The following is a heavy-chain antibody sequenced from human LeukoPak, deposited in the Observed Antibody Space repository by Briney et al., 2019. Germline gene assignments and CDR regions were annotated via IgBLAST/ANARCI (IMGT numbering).Heavy chain of an antibody. CDR1: GFTFSHYG. V-gene: IGHV3-30*03. CDR2: ISYDGAYK. CDR3: ATNPGQYQLLLYVEYYFDY. J-gene: IGHJ4*02. D-gene: IGHD2-2*01. Sequence: PGGSLRLSCAASGFTFSHYGIHWVRQAPGKGLDWVALISYDGAYKYYADSVKGRFTISRDNSKNTLYLQMNSLRAEDTAVYYCATNPGQYQLLLYVEYYFDYWGQGTLVTVSS.